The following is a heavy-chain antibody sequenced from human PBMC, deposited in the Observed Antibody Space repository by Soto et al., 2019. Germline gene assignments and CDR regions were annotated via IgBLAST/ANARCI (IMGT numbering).Heavy chain of an antibody. V-gene: IGHV1-18*01. J-gene: IGHJ5*02. Sequence: QVQLVQSGAEVKKPGASVKVSCKASGYTFTSYGVSWVRQAPGQGLEWMGWISAYNGNTNYAQKLQGRVTMTTDTSTSTPYMELRSPRSDDTAVYYCARTVDSIIPLSWGQGTLVTVSS. D-gene: IGHD3-22*01. CDR1: GYTFTSYG. CDR2: ISAYNGNT. CDR3: ARTVDSIIPLS.